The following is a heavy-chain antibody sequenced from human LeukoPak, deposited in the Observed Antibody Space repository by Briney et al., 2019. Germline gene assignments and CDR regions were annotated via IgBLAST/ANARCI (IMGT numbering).Heavy chain of an antibody. J-gene: IGHJ6*02. CDR1: GGSFSGYY. V-gene: IGHV4-34*01. CDR2: INHSGST. D-gene: IGHD3-10*01. Sequence: SETLSLTCAVYGGSFSGYYWSWIRQPPGKGLEWIGEINHSGSTNYNPSLKSRVTISVDTSKNQLSLKLSSVTAADTAVYYCATSNGSGSYYNVFYYYYGMDVWGQGTTVTVSS. CDR3: ATSNGSGSYYNVFYYYYGMDV.